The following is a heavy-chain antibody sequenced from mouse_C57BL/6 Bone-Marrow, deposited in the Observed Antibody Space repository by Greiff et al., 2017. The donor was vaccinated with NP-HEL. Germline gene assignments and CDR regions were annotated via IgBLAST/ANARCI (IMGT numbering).Heavy chain of an antibody. J-gene: IGHJ3*01. CDR3: TRHPYYGSSYGAY. CDR2: IYPGNSDT. Sequence: VQLQQSGTVLARPGASVKMSCKTSGYPFTSYWMHWVKQRPGQGLEWIGAIYPGNSDTSYNQKFKGKAKLTAVTSASTAYMELSSLTNEDSAVYYCTRHPYYGSSYGAYWGQGTLVTVSA. V-gene: IGHV1-5*01. D-gene: IGHD1-1*01. CDR1: GYPFTSYW.